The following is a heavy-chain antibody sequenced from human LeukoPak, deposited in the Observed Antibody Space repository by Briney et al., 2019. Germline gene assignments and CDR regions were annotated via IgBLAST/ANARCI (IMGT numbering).Heavy chain of an antibody. CDR2: IYSGGST. J-gene: IGHJ4*02. D-gene: IGHD3-10*01. CDR3: AREGTMVRGADY. V-gene: IGHV3-66*02. Sequence: GGSLRLSCAASGFTVSSNYMSWVRQAPGKGLEWVSVIYSGGSTYYADSVKGRFTISRNNSKNTLYLQMNSLRAEDTAVYYCAREGTMVRGADYWGQGTLVTVSS. CDR1: GFTVSSNY.